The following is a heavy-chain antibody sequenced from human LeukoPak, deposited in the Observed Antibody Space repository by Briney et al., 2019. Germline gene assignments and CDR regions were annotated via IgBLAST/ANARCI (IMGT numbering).Heavy chain of an antibody. CDR2: IYSGGST. CDR3: ARDRLHYDSLTGYPAD. V-gene: IGHV3-66*01. J-gene: IGHJ4*02. CDR1: GFTFSSYA. D-gene: IGHD3-9*01. Sequence: PGGSLRLSCSASGFTFSSYAMHWVRQAPGKGLEWVSVIYSGGSTHYADSVKGRFTISRDNSKNTLYLQMNSLRAEDTALYYCARDRLHYDSLTGYPADWGQGTLVTVSS.